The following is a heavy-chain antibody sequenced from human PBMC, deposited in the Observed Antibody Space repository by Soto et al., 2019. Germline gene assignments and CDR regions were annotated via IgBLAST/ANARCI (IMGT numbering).Heavy chain of an antibody. Sequence: VSLRLSCEASGFIFSTYSMTWVRQGPGKGLEWVAAVSPSGDTTHYADSLKGRLTISRDNSKNTVSLQMNSLRADDTGLYYCVRETDVWGQGISVTVSS. CDR1: GFIFSTYS. CDR2: VSPSGDTT. CDR3: VRETDV. V-gene: IGHV3-23*01. J-gene: IGHJ6*02.